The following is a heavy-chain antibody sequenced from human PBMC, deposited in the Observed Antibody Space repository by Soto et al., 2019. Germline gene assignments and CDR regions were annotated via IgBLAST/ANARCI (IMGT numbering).Heavy chain of an antibody. V-gene: IGHV3-33*01. CDR2: IWYDGSNK. D-gene: IGHD2-2*01. CDR3: ARDGIGHCSSTSCYTARVGYYYYGMDV. J-gene: IGHJ6*02. CDR1: GFTFSSYG. Sequence: GGSLRLSCAASGFTFSSYGMHWVRQAPGKGLEWVAVIWYDGSNKYYADSVKGRFTISRDNSKNTLYLQMNSLRAEDTAVYYCARDGIGHCSSTSCYTARVGYYYYGMDVWGQGTTVTVS.